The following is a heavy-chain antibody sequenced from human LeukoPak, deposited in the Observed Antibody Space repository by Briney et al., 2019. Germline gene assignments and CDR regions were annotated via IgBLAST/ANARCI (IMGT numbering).Heavy chain of an antibody. Sequence: GGSLRLSCAASGFTFSSFAMSWVRQAPGKGLQWVSAISGSGGSTYCADSVKGRFTISRDNSKNTLYLQMSSLRAEDTAVYYCAKWGTQGYSSGWYDYWGQGTLVTVSS. CDR1: GFTFSSFA. J-gene: IGHJ4*02. CDR3: AKWGTQGYSSGWYDY. V-gene: IGHV3-23*01. D-gene: IGHD6-19*01. CDR2: ISGSGGST.